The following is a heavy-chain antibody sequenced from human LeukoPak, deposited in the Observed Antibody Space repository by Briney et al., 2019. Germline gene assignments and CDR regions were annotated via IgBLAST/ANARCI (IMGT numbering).Heavy chain of an antibody. D-gene: IGHD5-12*01. Sequence: GGSLRLSCAVPGFTFSNHGMHWVRQAPGKGLEWVAVISYDGRKKYYADSVKGRFTISRDNAKNSLYLQMNSLRAEDTALYYCAKDMLRLNSGYVYFDYWGQGTLVTVSS. V-gene: IGHV3-30*18. CDR3: AKDMLRLNSGYVYFDY. CDR1: GFTFSNHG. J-gene: IGHJ4*02. CDR2: ISYDGRKK.